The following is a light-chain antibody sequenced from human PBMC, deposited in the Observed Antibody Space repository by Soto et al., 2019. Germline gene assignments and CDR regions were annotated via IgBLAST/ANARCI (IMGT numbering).Light chain of an antibody. CDR2: AAS. Sequence: DIQMTQSPSSLSASVGDRXXXTXRASQSIYSSLNWYHQKPGKAPKLLIYAASNLQSGVPSRFSGSGSGTDFTLSISSLQPEDFATYYCQQSYSAPYTFGQGTKLEI. J-gene: IGKJ2*01. V-gene: IGKV1-39*01. CDR3: QQSYSAPYT. CDR1: QSIYSS.